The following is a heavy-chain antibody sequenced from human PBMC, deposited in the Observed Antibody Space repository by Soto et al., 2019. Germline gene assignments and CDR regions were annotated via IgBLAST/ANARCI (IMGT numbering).Heavy chain of an antibody. D-gene: IGHD4-17*01. J-gene: IGHJ4*02. Sequence: GGSLRLSCASSGFTFSTYGMSWVRQAPGKGLERVSSVSYTGDTTYYADSVKGRFTISRDNSKNTVYLQMNSLRTEDTATYYCASTDYGGDGQDYWGQGTLVTGS. CDR1: GFTFSTYG. CDR2: VSYTGDTT. CDR3: ASTDYGGDGQDY. V-gene: IGHV3-23*01.